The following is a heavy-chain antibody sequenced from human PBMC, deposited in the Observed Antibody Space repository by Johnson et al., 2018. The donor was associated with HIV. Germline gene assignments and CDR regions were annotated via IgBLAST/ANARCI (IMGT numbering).Heavy chain of an antibody. Sequence: VQLVESGGGVVQPGRSLRLSCAASGFTFSSYGMHWVRQATGKGLEWVSAIGTAGDTYYPGSVKGRFTISRDNSKNTMYLQMNSLRAEDTAVYYCARTTLRFLDRGDDAFDIWGQGTMVTVSS. CDR1: GFTFSSYG. J-gene: IGHJ3*02. CDR3: ARTTLRFLDRGDDAFDI. V-gene: IGHV3-13*01. CDR2: IGTAGDT. D-gene: IGHD3-3*01.